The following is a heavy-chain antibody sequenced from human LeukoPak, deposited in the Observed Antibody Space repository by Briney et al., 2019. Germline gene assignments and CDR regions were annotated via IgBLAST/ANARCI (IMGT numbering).Heavy chain of an antibody. D-gene: IGHD6-13*01. Sequence: PSETLSLTCAVYGGSFSGYYWSWIRQPPGKGLEWIGEINHSGSTNYNPSLKSRVTISVDTSKNQFSLKLSSVTAADTAVYYCARVGRIAAAGTLDYWGQGTLVTVSS. CDR3: ARVGRIAAAGTLDY. J-gene: IGHJ4*02. CDR2: INHSGST. CDR1: GGSFSGYY. V-gene: IGHV4-34*01.